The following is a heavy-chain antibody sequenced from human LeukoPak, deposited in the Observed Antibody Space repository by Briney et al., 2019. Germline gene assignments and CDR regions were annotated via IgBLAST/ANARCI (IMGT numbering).Heavy chain of an antibody. Sequence: PSETLSLTCTVSGGSISSSSYYWGWIRQPPGKGLEWIGSIYYSGSTYYNPSLKSRVTISVDTSKNQFSLKLSSVTAADTAVYYCARQLRYFDWSHFDNWGQGSLVTVSS. J-gene: IGHJ4*02. V-gene: IGHV4-39*01. CDR2: IYYSGST. CDR1: GGSISSSSYY. D-gene: IGHD3-9*01. CDR3: ARQLRYFDWSHFDN.